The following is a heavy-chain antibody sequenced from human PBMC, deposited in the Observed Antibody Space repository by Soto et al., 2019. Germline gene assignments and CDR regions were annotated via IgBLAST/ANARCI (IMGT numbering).Heavy chain of an antibody. CDR2: IHYSGST. J-gene: IGHJ6*02. V-gene: IGHV4-59*01. CDR1: GGSISGYY. Sequence: SETLSLTCTVSGGSISGYYWSWIRQSPGKGLEWIGYIHYSGSTNYNPSLKSRVTISVDTSKNQFSLKLNSVTAADTAVYYCARDLWGYCGTDCYPLDVWGQGTTVTVSS. D-gene: IGHD2-21*02. CDR3: ARDLWGYCGTDCYPLDV.